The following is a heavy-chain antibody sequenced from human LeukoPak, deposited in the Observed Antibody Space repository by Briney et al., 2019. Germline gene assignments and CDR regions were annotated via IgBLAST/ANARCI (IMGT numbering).Heavy chain of an antibody. V-gene: IGHV7-4-1*02. CDR3: ARGEDSSGYYYFYYYYGMDV. Sequence: ASVKVSCKASGYTFTSYAMNWVRQAPGQGLEWMGWINTNTGNPTYAQGFTGRFVFSLDTSVSTAYLQISSLKAEDTAVYYCARGEDSSGYYYFYYYYGMDVWGQGATVTVSS. D-gene: IGHD3-22*01. CDR2: INTNTGNP. CDR1: GYTFTSYA. J-gene: IGHJ6*02.